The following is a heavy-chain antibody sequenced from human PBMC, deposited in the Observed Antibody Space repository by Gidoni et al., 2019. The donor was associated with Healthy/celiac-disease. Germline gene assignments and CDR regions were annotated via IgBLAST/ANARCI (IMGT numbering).Heavy chain of an antibody. D-gene: IGHD3-10*01. CDR1: GFTFSSYS. J-gene: IGHJ4*02. CDR3: ARVGYGSGSYFNLDY. V-gene: IGHV3-48*02. Sequence: EVQLVESGGGLVQPGGSLRRSCAASGFTFSSYSMNWVRQAPGKGLEWVSYISSSSSTIYYADSVKGRFTISRDNAKNSLYLQMNSLRDEDTAVYYCARVGYGSGSYFNLDYWGQGTLVTVSS. CDR2: ISSSSSTI.